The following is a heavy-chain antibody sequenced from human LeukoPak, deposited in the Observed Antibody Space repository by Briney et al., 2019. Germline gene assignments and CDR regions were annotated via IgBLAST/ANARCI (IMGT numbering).Heavy chain of an antibody. CDR3: ARGLRRIAVAGYYFDY. V-gene: IGHV4-34*01. D-gene: IGHD6-19*01. CDR1: GGSFSGYY. Sequence: SETLSLTCAVYGGSFSGYYWSWIRQPPGKGLEWIGEINHSGSTNYNPSLKSRVTISVDTSKNQFSLKLSSVTAADTAVYYCARGLRRIAVAGYYFDYRGQGTLVTVSS. J-gene: IGHJ4*02. CDR2: INHSGST.